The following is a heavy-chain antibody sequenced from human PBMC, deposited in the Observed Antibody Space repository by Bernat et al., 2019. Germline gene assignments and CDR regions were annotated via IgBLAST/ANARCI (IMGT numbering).Heavy chain of an antibody. V-gene: IGHV1-24*01. CDR1: GYTFTGYY. CDR2: FDPEDGET. J-gene: IGHJ3*02. D-gene: IGHD3-9*01. Sequence: QVQLVQSGAEVKKPGASVKVSCKASGYTFTGYYMHWVRQAPGKGLEWMGGFDPEDGETIYAQKFQGRVTMTEDTSTDTAYMELSSLRSEDTAVYYCAIPYYDILTGYHDAFDIWGQGTMVTVSS. CDR3: AIPYYDILTGYHDAFDI.